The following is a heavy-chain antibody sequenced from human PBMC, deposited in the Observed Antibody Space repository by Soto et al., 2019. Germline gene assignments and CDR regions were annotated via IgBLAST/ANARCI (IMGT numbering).Heavy chain of an antibody. V-gene: IGHV5-51*01. CDR1: GDSFTSYW. Sequence: PGESLKISCKGSGDSFTSYWIAWVRQMPGKGLEWMGIIYSDDSDARYSPSFQGQVTISADKSISTAYLQWSSLKASDTAMYYCARSKTYHYDSSGYYLDAFDIWGQGTMVTVSS. CDR2: IYSDDSDA. D-gene: IGHD3-22*01. J-gene: IGHJ3*02. CDR3: ARSKTYHYDSSGYYLDAFDI.